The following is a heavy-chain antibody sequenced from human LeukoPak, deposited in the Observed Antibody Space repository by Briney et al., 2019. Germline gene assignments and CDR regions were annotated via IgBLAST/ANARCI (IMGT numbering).Heavy chain of an antibody. CDR1: GYTFTNYY. CDR2: INPSGGST. CDR3: ARFIAGDSIFDY. Sequence: GASVKVSCKASGYTFTNYYIHWVRQAPGQGLEWMGTINPSGGSTSYAQNFQGRVTMTRNTSISTAYMELSSLGSEDTAVYYCARFIAGDSIFDYWGQGTVVTVSS. D-gene: IGHD2-21*01. J-gene: IGHJ4*02. V-gene: IGHV1-46*01.